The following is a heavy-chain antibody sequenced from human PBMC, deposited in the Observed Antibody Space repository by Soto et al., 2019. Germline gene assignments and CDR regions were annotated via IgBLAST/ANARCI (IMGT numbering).Heavy chain of an antibody. D-gene: IGHD2-2*01. V-gene: IGHV1-69*02. CDR3: VVGLVVPAAKVRWFDP. CDR2: IIPILGIA. CDR1: GGTFSSYT. Sequence: SVKVSCKASGGTFSSYTISWVRQAPGQGLEWMGRIIPILGIANYAQKFQGRVTITADKSTSTAYMELSSLRSEDTAVYYCVVGLVVPAAKVRWFDPSGHGTLVTVS. J-gene: IGHJ5*02.